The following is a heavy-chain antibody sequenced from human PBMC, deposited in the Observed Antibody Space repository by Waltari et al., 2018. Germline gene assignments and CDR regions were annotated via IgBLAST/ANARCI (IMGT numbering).Heavy chain of an antibody. CDR3: AKDMTAIDAFDI. CDR2: ISWNSGSI. J-gene: IGHJ3*02. CDR1: GFPFDDYA. Sequence: EVQLVESGGGLVQPGRSLRLSCAASGFPFDDYAMPWVRQAPGKGLEWVSGISWNSGSIGYADSVKGRFTISRDNAKNSLYLQMNSLRAEDTALYYCAKDMTAIDAFDIWGQGTMVTVSS. V-gene: IGHV3-9*01.